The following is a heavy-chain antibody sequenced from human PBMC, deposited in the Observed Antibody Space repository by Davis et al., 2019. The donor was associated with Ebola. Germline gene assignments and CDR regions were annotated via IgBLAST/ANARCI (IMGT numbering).Heavy chain of an antibody. J-gene: IGHJ3*01. D-gene: IGHD6-13*01. Sequence: GESLKISCAASGFTFSSYAMSWVRQAPGKGLEWVTVISGSGGTTFYADSVEGRFSISRDNLKNTLYLQMGSLRVDDTAVYYCAKIMGNAVAGLFRAFDVWGPGTLVTVSS. CDR2: ISGSGGTT. V-gene: IGHV3-23*01. CDR3: AKIMGNAVAGLFRAFDV. CDR1: GFTFSSYA.